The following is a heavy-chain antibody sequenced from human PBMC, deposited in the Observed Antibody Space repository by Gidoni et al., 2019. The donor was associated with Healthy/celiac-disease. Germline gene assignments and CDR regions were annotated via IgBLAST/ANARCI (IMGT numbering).Heavy chain of an antibody. CDR1: GGTFSSYT. V-gene: IGHV1-69*02. J-gene: IGHJ4*02. Sequence: QVQLVQSGAGVKKPGSSGKVSCKASGGTFSSYTNSWVRPAPGQGLEWMGRIIPILGIANYAQKFQGRVTITADKSTSTAYMELSSLRSEDTAVYYCASGGEGDATPDYWGQGTLVTVSS. D-gene: IGHD3-16*01. CDR3: ASGGEGDATPDY. CDR2: IIPILGIA.